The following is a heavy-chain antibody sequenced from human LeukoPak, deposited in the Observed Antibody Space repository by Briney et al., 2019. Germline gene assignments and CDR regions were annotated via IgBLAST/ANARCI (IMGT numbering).Heavy chain of an antibody. CDR2: IYTSGST. CDR3: ARAGSTMVRGADNWFDP. J-gene: IGHJ5*02. CDR1: GGSISSYY. V-gene: IGHV4-4*07. Sequence: SETLSLTCTVSGGSISSYYWSWVRQPAGKGLEWIGRIYTSGSTNYNPSLKSRVTMSGDTSKNQFSLKLSSVTAADTAVYYCARAGSTMVRGADNWFDPWGQGTLVTVSS. D-gene: IGHD3-10*01.